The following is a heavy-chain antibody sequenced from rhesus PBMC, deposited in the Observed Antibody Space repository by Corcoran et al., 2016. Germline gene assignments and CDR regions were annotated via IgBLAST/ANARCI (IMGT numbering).Heavy chain of an antibody. Sequence: EVQLVESGGGLVQPGGSLRLSCAASGFTFSSYGMSWVRQAPGKGLEWVSYISNGGGSTYYADSVKGRFTISRDNSKNTLSLQMNSLRAEDTAVYYCAKGGSGNYLGAFDFWGQGLRVTVSS. CDR3: AKGGSGNYLGAFDF. V-gene: IGHV3S5*01. J-gene: IGHJ3*01. CDR1: GFTFSSYG. CDR2: ISNGGGST. D-gene: IGHD1-44*01.